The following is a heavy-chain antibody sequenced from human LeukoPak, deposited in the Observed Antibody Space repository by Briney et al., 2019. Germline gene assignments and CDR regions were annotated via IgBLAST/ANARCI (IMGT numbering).Heavy chain of an antibody. J-gene: IGHJ4*02. D-gene: IGHD2-2*01. CDR3: ATVGGSCSSSNCFAYFAY. CDR2: ITDNGAHT. V-gene: IGHV3-23*01. CDR1: GFTISNSA. Sequence: GGSLRLSCAASGFTISNSAMTWVRQAPGKGLDWVSIITDNGAHTFYADSVKGRSTISRDTSENTLYLQMNSLRADDTAVYYCATVGGSCSSSNCFAYFAYWGPRVLVTV.